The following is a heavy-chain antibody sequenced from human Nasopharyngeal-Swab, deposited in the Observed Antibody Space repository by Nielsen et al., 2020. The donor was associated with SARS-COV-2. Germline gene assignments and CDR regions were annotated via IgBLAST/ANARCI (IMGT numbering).Heavy chain of an antibody. D-gene: IGHD6-19*01. V-gene: IGHV4-59*08. J-gene: IGHJ4*02. Sequence: GSLRLSCTVSGGSISSYYWGWIRQPPGKGLEWIGYIHYSGSTNYNPSLKSRVTISVDTSKSQFSLRLNSVTAADTAVYYCVKLLYSSGWHLDYWGQGTLVTVSS. CDR3: VKLLYSSGWHLDY. CDR1: GGSISSYY. CDR2: IHYSGST.